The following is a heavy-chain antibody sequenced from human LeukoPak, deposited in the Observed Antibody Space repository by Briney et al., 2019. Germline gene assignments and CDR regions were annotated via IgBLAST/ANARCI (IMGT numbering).Heavy chain of an antibody. V-gene: IGHV1-69*13. J-gene: IGHJ6*03. Sequence: ASVSVSCKPSGDSFILYGISWVRQAPGQGLEWMGGIIAIFGTANYAQKFQGRVTITADESTSTAYMELSSLRSEDTAVYYCARDLMQQLAPSRGYYYYMDVWGKGTTVTISS. CDR2: IIAIFGTA. D-gene: IGHD6-13*01. CDR3: ARDLMQQLAPSRGYYYYMDV. CDR1: GDSFILYG.